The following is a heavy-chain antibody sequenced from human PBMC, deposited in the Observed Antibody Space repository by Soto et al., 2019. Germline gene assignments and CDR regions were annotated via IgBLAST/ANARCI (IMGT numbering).Heavy chain of an antibody. D-gene: IGHD2-15*01. Sequence: SETLSLTCSVSGGSIFSIDYYWVWIRQAPGKGLEWIGGISYSGSTLHNPSLRSRVIISVDTPKSQLSLKLNSVTATDTAVYFCTRRVVVATSGYDGFDLCGQGTPGIVAS. CDR1: GGSIFSIDYY. V-gene: IGHV4-39*01. CDR2: ISYSGST. CDR3: TRRVVVATSGYDGFDL. J-gene: IGHJ4*02.